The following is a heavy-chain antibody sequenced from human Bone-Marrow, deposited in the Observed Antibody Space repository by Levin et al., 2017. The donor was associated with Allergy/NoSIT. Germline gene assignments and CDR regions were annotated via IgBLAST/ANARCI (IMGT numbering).Heavy chain of an antibody. CDR2: IFYRGNT. D-gene: IGHD6-6*01. CDR1: GGSISSGGYY. J-gene: IGHJ6*02. Sequence: SETLSLTCTVSGGSISSGGYYWSWIRQLPGKGLEWIGNIFYRGNTYYNPSLNSRVTISVDTSSNQFSLKLNSVTAADTAVYYCARGIYGSSAPYYYYYYGLDVWGQGTTVTVSS. CDR3: ARGIYGSSAPYYYYYYGLDV. V-gene: IGHV4-31*03.